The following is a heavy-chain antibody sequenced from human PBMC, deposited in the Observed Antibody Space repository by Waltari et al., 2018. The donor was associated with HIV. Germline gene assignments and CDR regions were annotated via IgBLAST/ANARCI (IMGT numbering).Heavy chain of an antibody. V-gene: IGHV4-39*01. CDR1: GGSITRNDFY. Sequence: QLHLQESGPGLVKPSETLALTCTVSGGSITRNDFYWAWIRQPPGEGLEWIGLMYNSGTTAYHPSLKSLVSMSRDTSKNRFSRRLHSVTAADTAIYYCARRGDGFNQHARLDHWGPGTLVTVSS. J-gene: IGHJ4*02. D-gene: IGHD2-2*01. CDR2: MYNSGTT. CDR3: ARRGDGFNQHARLDH.